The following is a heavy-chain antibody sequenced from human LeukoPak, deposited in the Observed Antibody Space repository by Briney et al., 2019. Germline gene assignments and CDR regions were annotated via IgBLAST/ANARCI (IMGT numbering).Heavy chain of an antibody. V-gene: IGHV4-38-2*01. Sequence: KPSETLSLTCAVSGYSISSGYYWGWIRQPPGKGLEWIGSIYHSGSTYYNPSLKSRVTISVDTSKNQFSLKLSSVTAADTAVYYCTRVHIVVVPAASQYYFDYWGQGTLVTVSS. J-gene: IGHJ4*02. CDR1: GYSISSGYY. CDR3: TRVHIVVVPAASQYYFDY. CDR2: IYHSGST. D-gene: IGHD2-2*01.